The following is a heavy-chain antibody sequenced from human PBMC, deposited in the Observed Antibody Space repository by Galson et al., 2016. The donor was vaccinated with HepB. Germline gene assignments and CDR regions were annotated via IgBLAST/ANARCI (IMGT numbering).Heavy chain of an antibody. J-gene: IGHJ6*02. Sequence: SLRLSCAASGFTVSSDYMSWVRQAPGRGLEWLSVIYSGGSTYYADSVKGRFNISRDNSKNTLYLQMNSLRAEDTAVYYCARDTGLPNGMDVRCQGTTVTVSS. V-gene: IGHV3-66*01. CDR1: GFTVSSDY. CDR2: IYSGGST. CDR3: ARDTGLPNGMDV. D-gene: IGHD1-14*01.